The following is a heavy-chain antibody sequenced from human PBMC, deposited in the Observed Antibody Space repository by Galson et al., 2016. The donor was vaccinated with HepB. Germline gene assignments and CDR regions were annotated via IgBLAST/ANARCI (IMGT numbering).Heavy chain of an antibody. D-gene: IGHD2-15*01. J-gene: IGHJ5*02. CDR2: INLDGIEK. CDR1: GFTFSDYW. CDR3: AREGYCSGVGCRGRDWFDV. V-gene: IGHV3-7*01. Sequence: LRLSCAASGFTFSDYWMTWVRQAPGKGLECVANINLDGIEKNYVDSVRGRFTISRDNAKKSVYLQMNSLRVEDTALYYCAREGYCSGVGCRGRDWFDVWGQGTPVTVSS.